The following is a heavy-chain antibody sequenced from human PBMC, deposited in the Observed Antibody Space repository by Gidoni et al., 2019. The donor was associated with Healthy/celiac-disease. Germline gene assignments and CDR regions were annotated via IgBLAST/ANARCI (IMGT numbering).Heavy chain of an antibody. Sequence: APGKGLEWVSAISGSGGSTYYADSVKGRFTISRDNSKNTLYLQMNSLRAEDTAVYYCAKDKVPGYCSGGSCYPGPYYFDYWGQGTLVTVSS. D-gene: IGHD2-15*01. J-gene: IGHJ4*02. V-gene: IGHV3-23*01. CDR2: ISGSGGST. CDR3: AKDKVPGYCSGGSCYPGPYYFDY.